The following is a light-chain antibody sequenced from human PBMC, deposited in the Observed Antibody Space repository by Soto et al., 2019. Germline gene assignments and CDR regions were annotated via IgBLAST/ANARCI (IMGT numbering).Light chain of an antibody. V-gene: IGKV3-20*01. CDR1: QSGSSSY. J-gene: IGKJ2*01. Sequence: EIVLTQSPGTLSLSPGERATLSCRASQSGSSSYLAWYQQKPGQAPRLLIYGASSRATGLPDRCSGSGSGTDFTLTISSLEPEDFAVYYCQQYGSSPYTCGQGTKLEIK. CDR2: GAS. CDR3: QQYGSSPYT.